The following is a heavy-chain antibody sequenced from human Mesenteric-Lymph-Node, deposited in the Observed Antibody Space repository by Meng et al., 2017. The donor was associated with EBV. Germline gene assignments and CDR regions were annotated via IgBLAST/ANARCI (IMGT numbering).Heavy chain of an antibody. D-gene: IGHD1-26*01. J-gene: IGHJ3*02. CDR3: ARGASGSYSPGGI. CDR1: GGSISSSSYY. Sequence: LLLQESGPGLGKPSATLSLTCTVSGGSISSSSYYWGWVRQAPGKGLEWVSVLYSDYTTYYADSVKGRFTVSRDNCKNTLYLQMNSLRAEDTAVYYCARGASGSYSPGGIWGQGTMVTVSS. CDR2: LYSDYTT. V-gene: IGHV3-53*01.